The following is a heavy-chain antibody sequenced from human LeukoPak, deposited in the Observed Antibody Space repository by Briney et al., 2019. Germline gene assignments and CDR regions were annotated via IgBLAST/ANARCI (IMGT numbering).Heavy chain of an antibody. V-gene: IGHV3-23*01. D-gene: IGHD2-15*01. Sequence: PGGPLRLSCAASGFTFTNYAMTWVRQATGKGLEWVSAISVGGTKTHYADSVRGRFTISRDDSKKTLYLQMSSLRAEDTAVYYCAKDWSAAHWGQGTLVTVSS. CDR1: GFTFTNYA. J-gene: IGHJ4*02. CDR3: AKDWSAAH. CDR2: ISVGGTKT.